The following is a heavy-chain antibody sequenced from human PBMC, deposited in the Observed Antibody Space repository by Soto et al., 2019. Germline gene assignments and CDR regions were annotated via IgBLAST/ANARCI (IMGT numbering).Heavy chain of an antibody. V-gene: IGHV3-30*03. J-gene: IGHJ4*02. CDR2: ISFDGDK. D-gene: IGHD2-8*02. CDR1: GFSFSNSG. CDR3: ARDYARGWCQF. Sequence: PGGSLRLSCTASGFSFSNSGIQWVRQTPGKGLEWVALISFDGDKYYVDSVKGRFTISRDNPTNTVYLQMNRLRPEDTGVYYCARDYARGWCQFGGQGTLVPVSS.